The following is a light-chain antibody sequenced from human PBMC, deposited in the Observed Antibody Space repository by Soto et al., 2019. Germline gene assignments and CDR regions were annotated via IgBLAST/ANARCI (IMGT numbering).Light chain of an antibody. CDR2: GAS. CDR1: QSVHSR. V-gene: IGKV3-15*01. Sequence: EIGMTQSPAALSVSPGDAATLSCRASQSVHSRLAWYQQKPGQAPGLLIYGASTRATGIPARFSGSGSGTEFTLTISSLQSEDFAVYYCQQYNNWPPKGFGGGTKVDIK. J-gene: IGKJ4*01. CDR3: QQYNNWPPKG.